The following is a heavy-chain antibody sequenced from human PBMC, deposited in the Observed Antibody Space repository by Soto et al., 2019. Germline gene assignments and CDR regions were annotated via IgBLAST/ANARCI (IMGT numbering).Heavy chain of an antibody. Sequence: VKVSCKASGYTFTSYAMHWVRQAPGQRLEWMGWINAGNGNTKYSQKFQGRVTITRDTSASTAYMELSSLRSEDTAVYYCARGQYDFWSGYYGTTFFDYWGQGTLVTVSS. V-gene: IGHV1-3*01. J-gene: IGHJ4*02. CDR1: GYTFTSYA. D-gene: IGHD3-3*01. CDR2: INAGNGNT. CDR3: ARGQYDFWSGYYGTTFFDY.